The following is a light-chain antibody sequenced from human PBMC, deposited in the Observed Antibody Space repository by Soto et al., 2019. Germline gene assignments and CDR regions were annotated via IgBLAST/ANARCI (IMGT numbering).Light chain of an antibody. Sequence: DIPMTQSPSSVSASVGDRVTITCRASQGITSWLAWYQQKPGKAPKLVIYRASNLQSGVPSRFSGSGSGTDFTLTISGLQPADFATYYCQQTTTFPLTFGGGTKVEIK. CDR2: RAS. V-gene: IGKV1-12*01. J-gene: IGKJ4*01. CDR3: QQTTTFPLT. CDR1: QGITSW.